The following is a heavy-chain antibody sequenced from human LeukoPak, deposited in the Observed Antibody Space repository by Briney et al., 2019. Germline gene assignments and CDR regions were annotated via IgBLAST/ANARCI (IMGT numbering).Heavy chain of an antibody. V-gene: IGHV4-39*01. CDR3: ARHNYDSSGYYQRYFDY. CDR1: GGSISSSSYY. D-gene: IGHD3-22*01. Sequence: SETLSLTCTVSGGSISSSSYYWGWTRQPPGKGLEWIGSIYYSGSTYYNPSLKSRDTISVDTSKNQFSLKLSSVTAADTAVYYCARHNYDSSGYYQRYFDYWGQGTLVTVSS. J-gene: IGHJ4*02. CDR2: IYYSGST.